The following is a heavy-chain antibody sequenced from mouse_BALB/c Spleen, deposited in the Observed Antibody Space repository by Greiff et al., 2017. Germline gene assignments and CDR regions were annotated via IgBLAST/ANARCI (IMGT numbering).Heavy chain of an antibody. D-gene: IGHD2-2*01. Sequence: VKLMESGPGLVAPSQSLSITCTVSGFSLTSYDISWIRQPPGKGLEWLGVIWTGGGTNYNSAFMSRLSISKDNSKSQVFLKMNSLQTDDTAIYYCVRGYGYGYAMDYWGQGTSVTVSS. CDR2: IWTGGGT. CDR1: GFSLTSYD. CDR3: VRGYGYGYAMDY. V-gene: IGHV2-9-2*01. J-gene: IGHJ4*01.